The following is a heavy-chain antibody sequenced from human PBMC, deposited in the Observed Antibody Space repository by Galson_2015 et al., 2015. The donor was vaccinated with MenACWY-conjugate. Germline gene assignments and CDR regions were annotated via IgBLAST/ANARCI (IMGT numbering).Heavy chain of an antibody. D-gene: IGHD6-13*01. J-gene: IGHJ4*02. CDR2: INPNSGGG. CDR3: TRGPLRAAGDSLDS. V-gene: IGHV1-2*02. CDR1: GNTFTVYY. Sequence: SVKVSCKASGNTFTVYYFHWVRQAPGQGLKWMGWINPNSGGGNSAQRFQGRVTLTRDTSVSTLYMELNRLTPDDTAVYYCTRGPLRAAGDSLDSWGQGTLVTVS.